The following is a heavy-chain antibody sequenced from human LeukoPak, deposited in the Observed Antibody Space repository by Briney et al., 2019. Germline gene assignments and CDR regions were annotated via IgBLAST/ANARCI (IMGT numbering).Heavy chain of an antibody. CDR3: AREDWDDYGPLKVCDI. V-gene: IGHV4-34*01. D-gene: IGHD4-17*01. CDR1: GASFSGGSFSGYS. Sequence: SETLSLTCIVHGASFSGGSFSGYSWTWIRQPPGKGLEWVGQITNNGDTDYNPSLLSRLTISQETSRNQVSLNLRSVTAADTGVYYCAREDWDDYGPLKVCDIWGQGTTVTVSP. CDR2: ITNNGDT. J-gene: IGHJ3*02.